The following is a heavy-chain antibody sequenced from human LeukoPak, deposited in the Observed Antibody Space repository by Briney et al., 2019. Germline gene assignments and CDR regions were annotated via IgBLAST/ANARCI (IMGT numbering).Heavy chain of an antibody. Sequence: SQTPSLTCAVNGRSFSGYYWSPIRHTPGKGLECIGEINHSGSTNYTPSLKCRVTISGDTSKNQFSLKRSSVTAADRAVYYCASLVAVAGTDAFDYWGEGTLVTVSS. CDR3: ASLVAVAGTDAFDY. V-gene: IGHV4-34*01. J-gene: IGHJ4*02. CDR2: INHSGST. D-gene: IGHD6-19*01. CDR1: GRSFSGYY.